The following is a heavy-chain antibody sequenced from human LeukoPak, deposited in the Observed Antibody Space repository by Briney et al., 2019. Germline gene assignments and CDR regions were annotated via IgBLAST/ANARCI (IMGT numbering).Heavy chain of an antibody. CDR1: GYTFTGYS. CDR3: ARGGLRFLEWQPADAFDI. D-gene: IGHD3-3*01. CDR2: INPNSGGT. V-gene: IGHV1-2*02. Sequence: ASVKVSCKASGYTFTGYSMHWVRQAPGQGLEWMGWINPNSGGTNYAQKFQGRVTMTRDTSISTAYMELSRLRSDDTAVYYCARGGLRFLEWQPADAFDIWGQGTMVTVSS. J-gene: IGHJ3*02.